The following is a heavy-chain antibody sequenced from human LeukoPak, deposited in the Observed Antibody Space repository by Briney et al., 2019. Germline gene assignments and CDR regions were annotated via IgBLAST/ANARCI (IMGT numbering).Heavy chain of an antibody. CDR2: INPNSGGT. CDR1: GYTFTGYY. Sequence: GASVKVSCKASGYTFTGYYMHWVRQAPGQGLEWMGRINPNSGGTNYAQKFQGRVTMTRDTFISTAYMELSRLRSDDTAVYYCARDKQLVRRPGPIDYWGQGTLVTVSS. CDR3: ARDKQLVRRPGPIDY. D-gene: IGHD6-6*01. V-gene: IGHV1-2*06. J-gene: IGHJ4*02.